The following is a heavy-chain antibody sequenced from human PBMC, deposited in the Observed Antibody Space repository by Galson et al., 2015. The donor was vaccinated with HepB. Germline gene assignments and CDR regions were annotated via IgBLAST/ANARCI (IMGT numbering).Heavy chain of an antibody. V-gene: IGHV1-3*01. J-gene: IGHJ4*02. CDR1: GYTFTSYA. CDR2: INPGNGNT. Sequence: SVKVSCKASGYTFTSYAIHWVRQAPGQRLEWMGWINPGNGNTEYSQKLQGRVTITRDTSASTAYMELSSLRSEDTAVYYCANTMVRGVITDWGQGTLVSVSS. CDR3: ANTMVRGVITD. D-gene: IGHD3-10*01.